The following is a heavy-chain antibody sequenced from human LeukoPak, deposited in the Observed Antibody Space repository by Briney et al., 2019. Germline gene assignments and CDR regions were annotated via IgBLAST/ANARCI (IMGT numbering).Heavy chain of an antibody. D-gene: IGHD6-13*01. CDR2: ISSSGSTI. J-gene: IGHJ6*03. Sequence: GGSLRLSCAASGFTFSDYYMSWIRQAPGKGLEWVSYISSSGSTIYYADSVEGRFTISRDNAKNSLYLQMNSLRAEDTAVYYCARRVKKAAGTFLHYYYYMDVWGKGTTVTISS. V-gene: IGHV3-11*01. CDR3: ARRVKKAAGTFLHYYYYMDV. CDR1: GFTFSDYY.